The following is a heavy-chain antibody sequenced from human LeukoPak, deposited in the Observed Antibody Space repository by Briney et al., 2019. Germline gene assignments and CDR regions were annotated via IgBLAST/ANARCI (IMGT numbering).Heavy chain of an antibody. D-gene: IGHD3-10*01. CDR3: AIGGTYGSGS. CDR1: GLPSANTW. CDR2: INNDGSTT. J-gene: IGHJ4*02. V-gene: IGHV3-74*01. Sequence: GGSLRLSCAASGLPSANTWMHWVRQAPGKGLVWVSLINNDGSTTNYADSVKGRFTISRDNAKNTVYLQMNSLRAEDTAVYYCAIGGTYGSGSWGQGTLVTVSS.